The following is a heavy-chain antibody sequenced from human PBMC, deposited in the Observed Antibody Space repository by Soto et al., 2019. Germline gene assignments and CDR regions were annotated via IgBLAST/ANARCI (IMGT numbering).Heavy chain of an antibody. J-gene: IGHJ4*02. Sequence: QVQLQESGPGLVKPSQTLSLTCTVSGGSISSGDYYWSWIRQPPGKGLEWIGYIYYRGSTYYNPAPKDRVTITVDASKNQFSLKLSPLTAADTAVDYWARAFDILTRYYFEYWGQGNPGHRLL. V-gene: IGHV4-30-4*01. CDR3: ARAFDILTRYYFEY. CDR1: GGSISSGDYY. CDR2: IYYRGST. D-gene: IGHD3-9*01.